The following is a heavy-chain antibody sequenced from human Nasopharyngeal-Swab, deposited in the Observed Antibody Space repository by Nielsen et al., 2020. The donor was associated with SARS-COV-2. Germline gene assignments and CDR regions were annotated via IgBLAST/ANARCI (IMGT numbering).Heavy chain of an antibody. J-gene: IGHJ4*02. V-gene: IGHV3-9*01. CDR3: AKIGEDTFDY. D-gene: IGHD2-15*01. CDR1: GFTFDDYA. Sequence: GGSLRLSCAASGFTFDDYAMHWVRQAPGNGLEWVSGISWNSGSIGYADSVKGRFTISRDNAKNSLYLQMNSLRAEDTALYYCAKIGEDTFDYWGQGTLVTVSS. CDR2: ISWNSGSI.